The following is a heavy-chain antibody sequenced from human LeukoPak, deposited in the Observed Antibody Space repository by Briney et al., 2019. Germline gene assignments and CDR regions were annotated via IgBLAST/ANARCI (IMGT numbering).Heavy chain of an antibody. CDR3: ARDRSPYCGDDCYFDAFDL. J-gene: IGHJ3*01. D-gene: IGHD2-21*02. CDR1: EFTFGSYW. CDR2: INRDGSKN. Sequence: GGSLRLSCAASEFTFGSYWMTWVRQAPGKGLEWVANINRDGSKNYFVDSAKGRFTISRANAKNFLYLQMNSLRAEDTAVYFCARDRSPYCGDDCYFDAFDLWGQGTMVTVSS. V-gene: IGHV3-7*03.